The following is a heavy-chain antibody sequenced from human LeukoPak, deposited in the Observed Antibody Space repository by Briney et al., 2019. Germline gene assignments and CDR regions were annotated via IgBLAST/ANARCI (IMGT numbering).Heavy chain of an antibody. V-gene: IGHV3-7*01. J-gene: IGHJ4*02. Sequence: GGSLRLSCAASGFTFSSHRMSWVRQTPGKGLEWVAHIKQDGSGEYYVDSVTGRFTISRDNAKNSLYLQMNSLRADDTAVYYCARDEVTYWGQGTLVTVSS. CDR3: ARDEVTY. CDR1: GFTFSSHR. CDR2: IKQDGSGE.